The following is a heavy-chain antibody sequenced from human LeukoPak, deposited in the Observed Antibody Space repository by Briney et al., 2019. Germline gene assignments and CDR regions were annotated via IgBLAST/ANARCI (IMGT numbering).Heavy chain of an antibody. J-gene: IGHJ5*02. V-gene: IGHV3-30*18. Sequence: GMSLRLSCAAAGVTLSPLGMDCVRQAPGKGLEWVAAISYEGGTQHYADSVKGRFIISRDNPRITVYLQMNILRTEDTAVYYCVKEVMPQVSTWFDLWGQGTQVIVSS. CDR2: ISYEGGTQ. CDR1: GVTLSPLG. D-gene: IGHD2-21*01. CDR3: VKEVMPQVSTWFDL.